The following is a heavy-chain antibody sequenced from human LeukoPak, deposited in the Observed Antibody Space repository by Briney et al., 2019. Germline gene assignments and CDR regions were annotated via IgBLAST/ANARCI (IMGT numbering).Heavy chain of an antibody. CDR1: GFTFSSYS. V-gene: IGHV3-48*04. J-gene: IGHJ4*02. CDR2: ISSSSSTI. D-gene: IGHD3-10*01. CDR3: ARVLLWFGELLDY. Sequence: GGSLRLSCAASGFTFSSYSMDWVRQAPGKGLEWVSYISSSSSTIYYADSVKGRFTISRDNAKNSLYLQMNSLRAEDTAVYYCARVLLWFGELLDYWGQGTLVTVSS.